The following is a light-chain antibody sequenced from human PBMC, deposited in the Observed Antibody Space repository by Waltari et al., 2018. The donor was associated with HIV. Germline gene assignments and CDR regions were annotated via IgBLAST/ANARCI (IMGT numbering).Light chain of an antibody. CDR1: QDIGNS. Sequence: DIQMTQFPSPLPAFAGDRVPITCRATQDIGNSVSWYQQRPGKVPKLLVYGGYVRHRGVASRFTGSGSGTEYSLTISSLQPEDFATYYCHQYFSDPFTFGGGTKVEI. CDR3: HQYFSDPFT. CDR2: GGY. V-gene: IGKV1-NL1*01. J-gene: IGKJ4*01.